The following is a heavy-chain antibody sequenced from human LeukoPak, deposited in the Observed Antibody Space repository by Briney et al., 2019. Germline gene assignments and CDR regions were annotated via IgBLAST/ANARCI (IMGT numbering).Heavy chain of an antibody. J-gene: IGHJ6*02. Sequence: PSETLSLNCTVSGGSISSYYWSWIRQPPGKGLEWIGYIYYSGSTNYNPSLKSRVTISVDTSKNQFSLKLSSVTAADTAVYYCARLRFTDYYYYGMDVWGQGTTVTVSS. CDR2: IYYSGST. CDR1: GGSISSYY. D-gene: IGHD3-10*01. CDR3: ARLRFTDYYYYGMDV. V-gene: IGHV4-59*08.